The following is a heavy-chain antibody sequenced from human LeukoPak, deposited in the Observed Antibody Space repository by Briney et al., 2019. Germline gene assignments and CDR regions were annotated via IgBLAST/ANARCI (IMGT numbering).Heavy chain of an antibody. J-gene: IGHJ3*02. CDR3: ARAAGYGAGSYGFEI. CDR1: GFSLSVHV. CDR2: IIRHGTDT. V-gene: IGHV3-74*01. Sequence: GGSLRLSCAASGFSLSVHVMHWVRQAPGRGLVWVSRIIRHGTDTDYADAVKGRFTISRDIATNTLYLELSSLRAEDTAIYYCARAAGYGAGSYGFEIWGQGTAVTVSS. D-gene: IGHD3-10*01.